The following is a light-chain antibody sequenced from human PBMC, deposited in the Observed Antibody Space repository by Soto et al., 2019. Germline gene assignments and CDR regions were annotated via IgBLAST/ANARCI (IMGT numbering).Light chain of an antibody. CDR1: QNVNNW. Sequence: DIQMTQSPSTLSASVGDSVTITCRASQNVNNWVAWYQQKPGKAPRFLIYDASSLESVVPSRFSGSGSGTDFTLTISSLQPDDFATYYCQRYNSYSRTFGQGTKVEIK. CDR3: QRYNSYSRT. J-gene: IGKJ1*01. V-gene: IGKV1-5*01. CDR2: DAS.